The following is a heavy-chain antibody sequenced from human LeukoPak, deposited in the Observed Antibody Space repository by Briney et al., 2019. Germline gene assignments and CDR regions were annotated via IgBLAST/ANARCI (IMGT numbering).Heavy chain of an antibody. CDR1: GGSFSGYY. J-gene: IGHJ4*02. CDR2: INHSGST. D-gene: IGHD2-15*01. CDR3: ARLTSTLGYCSGGSCSGKGYFDY. V-gene: IGHV4-34*01. Sequence: SETLSLTCAVYGGSFSGYYWSWIRQPPGKGLEWIGEINHSGSTNYNPSLKSRVTISVDTSKNQFSLKLSSVTAADTAVYYCARLTSTLGYCSGGSCSGKGYFDYWGQGTLVTVSS.